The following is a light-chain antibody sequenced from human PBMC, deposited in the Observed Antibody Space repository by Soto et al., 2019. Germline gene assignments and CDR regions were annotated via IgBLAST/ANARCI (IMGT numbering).Light chain of an antibody. CDR1: QSISSY. CDR3: QQSYSTQRT. Sequence: IQMTQSPSSLSASVGDRVTITCRASQSISSYLNWYQQKPGKAPKLLIYAASSLQSGVPSRFSCSGSRRKWALTASSLQPEDFPTDYCQQSYSTQRTVDQATKVDIK. CDR2: AAS. J-gene: IGKJ2*01. V-gene: IGKV1-39*01.